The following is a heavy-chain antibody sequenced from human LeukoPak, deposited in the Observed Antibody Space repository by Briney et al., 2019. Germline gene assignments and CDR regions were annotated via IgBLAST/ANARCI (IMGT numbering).Heavy chain of an antibody. D-gene: IGHD3-10*01. CDR1: GFTFSDYY. Sequence: SGGSLRLSCAASGFTFSDYYMSWIRQAPGKGLEWVSYISSSSSYTNYADSVKGRFTISRDNAKNSLYLQMNSLRAEDTAVYYCARGSRVWFGELLLDYWGQGTLVTVSS. J-gene: IGHJ4*02. CDR3: ARGSRVWFGELLLDY. V-gene: IGHV3-11*06. CDR2: ISSSSSYT.